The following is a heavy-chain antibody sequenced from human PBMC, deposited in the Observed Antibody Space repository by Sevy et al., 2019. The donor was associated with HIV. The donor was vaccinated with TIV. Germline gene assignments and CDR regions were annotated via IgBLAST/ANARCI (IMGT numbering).Heavy chain of an antibody. Sequence: ASVKVSCKASGYTFTSYDINWVRQATGQGLEWMGWMNPNSGNTGYAQKFQCRVTMTRNTSISTAYMELSSLRSEDTAVYYCARTEPGIAAYGMDVWGQGTTVTVSS. CDR2: MNPNSGNT. CDR1: GYTFTSYD. D-gene: IGHD6-13*01. J-gene: IGHJ6*02. V-gene: IGHV1-8*01. CDR3: ARTEPGIAAYGMDV.